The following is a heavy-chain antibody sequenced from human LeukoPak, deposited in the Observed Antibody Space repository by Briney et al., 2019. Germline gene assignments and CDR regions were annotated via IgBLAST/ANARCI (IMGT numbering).Heavy chain of an antibody. CDR2: IIPIFGTA. D-gene: IGHD6-13*01. Sequence: SVKVSCKASGGTFSSYAISWVRQALGQGLEWMGGIIPIFGTANYAQKFQGRVTITADESTSTAYMELSSLRSEDTAVYYCASGSSWRYYFDYWGQGTLVTVSS. CDR1: GGTFSSYA. V-gene: IGHV1-69*13. J-gene: IGHJ4*02. CDR3: ASGSSWRYYFDY.